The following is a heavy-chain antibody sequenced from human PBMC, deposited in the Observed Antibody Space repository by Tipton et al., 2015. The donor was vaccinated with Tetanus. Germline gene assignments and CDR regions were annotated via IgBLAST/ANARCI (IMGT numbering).Heavy chain of an antibody. J-gene: IGHJ2*01. Sequence: TLSLTCTVSGGSISSGGYYWTWIRQHPGKGLEWIGNIYHRGSTYYNPSLKSRVTISVDTSKNQFSLKLSSVTAADTAFYYCARDPAVLRFLEWLPDWYFALWGRGTLVTVSS. CDR1: GGSISSGGYY. CDR2: IYHRGST. V-gene: IGHV4-31*03. CDR3: ARDPAVLRFLEWLPDWYFAL. D-gene: IGHD3-3*01.